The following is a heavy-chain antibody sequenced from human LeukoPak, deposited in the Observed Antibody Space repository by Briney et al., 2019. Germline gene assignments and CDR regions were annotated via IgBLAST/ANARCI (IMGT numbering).Heavy chain of an antibody. V-gene: IGHV3-9*01. CDR2: ISWNSGSI. CDR1: GFTFDDYA. D-gene: IGHD3-22*01. CDR3: AKDNLLAGYYDSSGYRDAFDI. J-gene: IGHJ3*02. Sequence: SLRLSCAASGFTFDDYAMHWVRQAPGKGLEWVSGISWNSGSIGYADSVKGRFTISRDNAKNSLYLQMNSLRAEDTALYYCAKDNLLAGYYDSSGYRDAFDIWGQGTMVTVSS.